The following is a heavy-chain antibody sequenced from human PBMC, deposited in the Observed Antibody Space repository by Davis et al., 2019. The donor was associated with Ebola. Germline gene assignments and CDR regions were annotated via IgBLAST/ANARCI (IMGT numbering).Heavy chain of an antibody. CDR2: IKSKTDGGTV. CDR3: STTVKYFYYYYGFDV. V-gene: IGHV3-15*05. J-gene: IGHJ6*02. CDR1: GFVFKNAW. Sequence: GESPKISCAASGFVFKNAWMTWVRQAPGKGLEWVGRIKSKTDGGTVDYAAPVKGRFTISRDDSKDTLYLQMNSLKTEDTAVYYCSTTVKYFYYYYGFDVWGQGTTVTVSS. D-gene: IGHD2/OR15-2a*01.